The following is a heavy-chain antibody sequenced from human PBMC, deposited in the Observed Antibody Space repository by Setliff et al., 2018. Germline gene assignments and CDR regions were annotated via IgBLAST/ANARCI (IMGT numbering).Heavy chain of an antibody. CDR3: ASAGHSGSWFPFDAFRI. J-gene: IGHJ3*02. D-gene: IGHD6-13*01. CDR2: ISRSSTYI. CDR1: GFTFSTHS. Sequence: GASVKVSCAASGFTFSTHSMNWVRQAPGKGLEWVSSISRSSTYIYYADSMKGRFTISRDNAKNSLYLQMNSLRAEDTAVYYCASAGHSGSWFPFDAFRIWGQGTMVTVSS. V-gene: IGHV3-21*01.